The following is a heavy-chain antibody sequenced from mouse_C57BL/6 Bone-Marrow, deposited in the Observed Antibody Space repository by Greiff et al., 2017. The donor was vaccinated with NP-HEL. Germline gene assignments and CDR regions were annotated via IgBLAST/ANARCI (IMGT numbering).Heavy chain of an antibody. J-gene: IGHJ1*03. D-gene: IGHD1-1*01. CDR1: GYTFTDYY. CDR2: INPNNGGT. V-gene: IGHV1-26*01. Sequence: EVQLQQSGPELVKPGASVKISCKASGYTFTDYYMNWVKQSHGKSLEWIGDINPNNGGTSYNQKFKGKATLTVDKSSSTAYMELRSLTSEDSAVYYCARDTTVVSYWYFDVWGTGTTVTVSS. CDR3: ARDTTVVSYWYFDV.